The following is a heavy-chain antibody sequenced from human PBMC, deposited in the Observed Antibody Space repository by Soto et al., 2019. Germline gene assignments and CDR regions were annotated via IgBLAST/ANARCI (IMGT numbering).Heavy chain of an antibody. V-gene: IGHV3-53*04. J-gene: IGHJ6*02. D-gene: IGHD3-22*01. CDR3: ARDPYYDSSGYLASNGMDV. CDR2: IYSDGST. CDR1: GFTVSSNY. Sequence: EVQLVESGGGLVQPGGSLRLSCAASGFTVSSNYMSWVRQAPGKGLEWVSVIYSDGSTYYADSVKGRFTISRHNSKNTLYLQMNSLRAEATAVYYCARDPYYDSSGYLASNGMDVWGQGTTVTVSS.